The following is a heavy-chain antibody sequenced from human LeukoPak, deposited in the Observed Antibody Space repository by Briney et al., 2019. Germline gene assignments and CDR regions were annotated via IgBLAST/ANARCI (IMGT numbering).Heavy chain of an antibody. Sequence: ASETLSLTCTVSGGSISSYYWSWIRQPPGKGLEWIGRIYYSGSTNYSPSLKSRVTISVDTSKNQFSLKLSSVTAADTAVYYCARTLSGYDSSGYYSALFDYWGQGTLVTVSS. V-gene: IGHV4-59*01. CDR2: IYYSGST. CDR1: GGSISSYY. D-gene: IGHD3-22*01. J-gene: IGHJ4*02. CDR3: ARTLSGYDSSGYYSALFDY.